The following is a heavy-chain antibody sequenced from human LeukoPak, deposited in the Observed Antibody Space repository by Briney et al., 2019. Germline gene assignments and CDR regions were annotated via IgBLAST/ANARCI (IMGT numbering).Heavy chain of an antibody. CDR2: ISYGGSNK. CDR3: ASGLIDY. CDR1: GFTFSSYA. J-gene: IGHJ4*02. Sequence: GRSLRLSCAASGFTFSSYAMHWVRQAPGKGLEWVAVISYGGSNKYYADSVKGRFTISRDNSKNTLYLQMNSLRAEDTAVYYCASGLIDYWGQGTLVTVSS. V-gene: IGHV3-30-3*01.